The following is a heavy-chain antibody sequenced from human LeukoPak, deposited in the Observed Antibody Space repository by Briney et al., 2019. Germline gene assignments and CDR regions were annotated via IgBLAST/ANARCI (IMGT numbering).Heavy chain of an antibody. CDR1: GGTFSSYA. V-gene: IGHV1-69*13. CDR3: ARAPIAVAGSRSYYYYYMDV. D-gene: IGHD6-19*01. J-gene: IGHJ6*03. CDR2: IIPIFGTA. Sequence: SVKVSCKASGGTFSSYAISWLRQAPGQGLEWMGGIIPIFGTANYAQKFQGRVTITADESTSTAYMELSSLRSEDTAVYYCARAPIAVAGSRSYYYYYMDVWGKGTTVTVSS.